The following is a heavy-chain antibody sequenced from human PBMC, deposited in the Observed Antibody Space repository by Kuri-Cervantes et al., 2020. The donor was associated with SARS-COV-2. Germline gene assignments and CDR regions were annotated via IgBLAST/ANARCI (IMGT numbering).Heavy chain of an antibody. CDR2: FMSDGTSP. CDR1: GFTFGNYW. D-gene: IGHD3-9*01. V-gene: IGHV3-74*01. Sequence: GESLKISCAASGFTFGNYWMHWVRQAPGKGLVWVSRFMSDGTSPSYADSVRGRFTISRDNAKNTLYLQMNSLRAEDTAVYYCARDRTILDYFDYWGQGTLVTVSS. J-gene: IGHJ4*02. CDR3: ARDRTILDYFDY.